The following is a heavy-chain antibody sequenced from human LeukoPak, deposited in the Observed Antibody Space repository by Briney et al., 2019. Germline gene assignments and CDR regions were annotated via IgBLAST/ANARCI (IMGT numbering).Heavy chain of an antibody. V-gene: IGHV3-43*01. CDR3: ATNYHY. Sequence: GGSLRLSCVASGFTFDDYDMHWVRQARGKGREGVAFINWNGHNSHYAHSVKGRFTISRDNSKNSLFLQMSGLRIEDTALYYCATNYHYWGRGTLVTVSS. J-gene: IGHJ4*02. CDR1: GFTFDDYD. CDR2: INWNGHNS.